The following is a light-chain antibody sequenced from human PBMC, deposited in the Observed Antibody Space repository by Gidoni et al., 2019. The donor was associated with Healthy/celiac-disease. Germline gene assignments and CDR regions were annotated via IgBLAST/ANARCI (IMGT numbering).Light chain of an antibody. J-gene: IGKJ2*01. Sequence: EIVLMQFPGTLTLSPVERATLSCRASQSVSSSYLAWYQQKPGQAPRLLIYGASSRATGVPDRFSGSGSWTDFTLTISRREPEDFAVDYCHQYDSSLGYTFGQGTKLEIK. V-gene: IGKV3-20*01. CDR1: QSVSSSY. CDR3: HQYDSSLGYT. CDR2: GAS.